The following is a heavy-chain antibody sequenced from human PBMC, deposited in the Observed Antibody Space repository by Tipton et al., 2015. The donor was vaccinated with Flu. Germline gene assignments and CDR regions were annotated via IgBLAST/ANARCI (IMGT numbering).Heavy chain of an antibody. Sequence: SLRLSCVASGFTFGSYGLHWVRQAPGKGLEWLAFIEYDGNDKQYADSVKGRLTISRDESKNTLYLQMNSLRPEDTAVYFCARVFQSYSFDYWGQGTLVTVSS. CDR2: IEYDGNDK. D-gene: IGHD2-21*01. J-gene: IGHJ4*02. V-gene: IGHV3-30*19. CDR1: GFTFGSYG. CDR3: ARVFQSYSFDY.